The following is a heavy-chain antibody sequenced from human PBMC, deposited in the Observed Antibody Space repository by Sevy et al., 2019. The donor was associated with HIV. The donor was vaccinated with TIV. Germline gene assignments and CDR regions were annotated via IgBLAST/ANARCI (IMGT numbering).Heavy chain of an antibody. CDR3: ARDYAYGSGSDTWYYYYGMDV. J-gene: IGHJ6*02. CDR2: ISYDGINQ. D-gene: IGHD3-10*01. CDR1: GFTFGDYY. Sequence: GGSLRLSCAASGFTFGDYYMSWIRQAPGKGLEWVAVISYDGINQYYADSVKGRFTISRENYKNTLYLQMKSLTAEDTAVYYCARDYAYGSGSDTWYYYYGMDVWGQGTTVTVSS. V-gene: IGHV3-30-3*01.